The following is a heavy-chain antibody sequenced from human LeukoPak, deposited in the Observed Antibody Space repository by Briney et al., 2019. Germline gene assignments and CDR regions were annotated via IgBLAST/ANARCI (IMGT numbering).Heavy chain of an antibody. CDR1: GGSISTYY. V-gene: IGHV4-59*01. J-gene: IGHJ4*02. Sequence: SETLSLTCTVSGGSISTYYWSWIRQPPGKGLEWIAYIDYSASTNYNPSLKSRVTISVDTSKNQFSLKLNSLTTADTAVYYCTRGAGWLIDYWGQGILVTVSS. D-gene: IGHD3-16*01. CDR3: TRGAGWLIDY. CDR2: IDYSAST.